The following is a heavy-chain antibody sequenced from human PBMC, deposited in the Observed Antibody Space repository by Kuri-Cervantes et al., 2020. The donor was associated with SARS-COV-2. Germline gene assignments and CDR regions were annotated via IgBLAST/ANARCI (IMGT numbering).Heavy chain of an antibody. Sequence: SETLSLTCTVSGGSISSGGYYWSWIRQPPGKGLEFIGTIYYDGRTYYNTSLKSRVTISVDTSKNQFSLKLSSVTAADTAVYYCARHDYWGQGTLVTVSS. CDR1: GGSISSGGYY. CDR3: ARHDY. J-gene: IGHJ4*02. V-gene: IGHV4-39*01. CDR2: IYYDGRT.